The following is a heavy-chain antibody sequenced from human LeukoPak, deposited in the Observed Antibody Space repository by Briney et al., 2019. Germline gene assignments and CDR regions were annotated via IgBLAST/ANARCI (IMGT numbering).Heavy chain of an antibody. V-gene: IGHV3-48*03. Sequence: PGGSLRLSCAASGFTFSSYEMNWVRQAPGKGLEWVSYISSSGSTIYYADSVKGRFTISRDNAKNSLYLQMNSLRAEDTAVYYCASYRHYDILTGYYNWGQGTLVTVSS. J-gene: IGHJ4*02. CDR2: ISSSGSTI. CDR1: GFTFSSYE. D-gene: IGHD3-9*01. CDR3: ASYRHYDILTGYYN.